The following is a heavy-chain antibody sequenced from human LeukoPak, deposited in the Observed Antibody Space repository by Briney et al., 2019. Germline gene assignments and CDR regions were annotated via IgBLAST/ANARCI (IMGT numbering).Heavy chain of an antibody. CDR2: INPSGGST. V-gene: IGHV1-46*01. Sequence: ASVKVSCTASGYTFTSYYMHWVRQAPGQGLEWMGIINPSGGSTSYAQKFQGRVTMTRDTSTSTVYMELSSLRSEDTAVYYCARVQGYTAMAYYFDYWGQGTLVTVSS. CDR1: GYTFTSYY. J-gene: IGHJ4*02. D-gene: IGHD5-18*01. CDR3: ARVQGYTAMAYYFDY.